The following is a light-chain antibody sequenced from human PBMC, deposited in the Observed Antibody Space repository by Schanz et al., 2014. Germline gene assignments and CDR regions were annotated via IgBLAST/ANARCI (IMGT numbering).Light chain of an antibody. V-gene: IGLV2-14*03. CDR2: DVS. J-gene: IGLJ1*01. CDR1: SSDVGAYNY. CDR3: SSYTTSSTLV. Sequence: QSALTQPASVSGSPGQSITISCTGTSSDVGAYNYVSWYQQHPGKAPKLMIYDVSNRPSGVSYRFSGSKSGNTASLTISGLQDEDEDDYYCSSYTTSSTLVFGTGTKLTVL.